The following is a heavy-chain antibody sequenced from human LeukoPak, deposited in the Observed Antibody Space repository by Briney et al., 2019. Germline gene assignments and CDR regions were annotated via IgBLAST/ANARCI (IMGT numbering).Heavy chain of an antibody. D-gene: IGHD3-16*01. Sequence: PGGSLRLFCAASGFTFNSYGMHWVRQATGKGLEWVAFIRYDGTNTYYADSVKGRFTISRDNSKNTLYLQMNSLRAEDTAVYYCAIDGITAYYYYYYMDVWGKGTTVTVSS. CDR3: AIDGITAYYYYYYMDV. CDR2: IRYDGTNT. J-gene: IGHJ6*03. V-gene: IGHV3-30*02. CDR1: GFTFNSYG.